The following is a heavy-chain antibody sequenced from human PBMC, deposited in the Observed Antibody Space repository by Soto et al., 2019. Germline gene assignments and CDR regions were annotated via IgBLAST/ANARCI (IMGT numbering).Heavy chain of an antibody. D-gene: IGHD2-2*03. J-gene: IGHJ4*02. CDR3: AGDSVGYCSRTRCYGQGYFDY. CDR2: INPISGGT. CDR1: GYTFTDYY. V-gene: IGHV1-2*02. Sequence: ASVKVSCKASGYTFTDYYMHWVRQAPGQGLEWMAWINPISGGTNYAQKFQGRVTMTRDTSITTTYMELSRLTSDDTAVYYCAGDSVGYCSRTRCYGQGYFDYWGQGALVTVSS.